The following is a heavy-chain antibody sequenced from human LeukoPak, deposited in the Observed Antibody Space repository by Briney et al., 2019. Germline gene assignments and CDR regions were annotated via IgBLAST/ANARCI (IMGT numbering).Heavy chain of an antibody. V-gene: IGHV3-30-3*01. D-gene: IGHD6-19*01. CDR2: ISYDGSKK. Sequence: GSQRLSCAASGFTFSRYAMHWVRQAPGKGLEWVAIISYDGSKKYYADSVKGRFTISRDNAKNSLYLQMNSLRAEDTAVYYCARDLRGSSGWPFDYWGQGILVTVSS. CDR3: ARDLRGSSGWPFDY. CDR1: GFTFSRYA. J-gene: IGHJ4*02.